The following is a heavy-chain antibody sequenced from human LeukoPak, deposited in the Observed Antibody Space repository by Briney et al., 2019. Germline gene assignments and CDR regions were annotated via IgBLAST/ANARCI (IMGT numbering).Heavy chain of an antibody. J-gene: IGHJ5*02. CDR1: GYTFTSYG. CDR2: ISAYNGNT. Sequence: ASVKVSCKASGYTFTSYGISWVRQAPGQGLEWMGWISAYNGNTNYAQKLQGRVTMTTDTSTSTAYMELRSLRSDDTAVYYCARGRDYYGSGSYNWFDPWGQGTLVTVSS. CDR3: ARGRDYYGSGSYNWFDP. D-gene: IGHD3-10*01. V-gene: IGHV1-18*01.